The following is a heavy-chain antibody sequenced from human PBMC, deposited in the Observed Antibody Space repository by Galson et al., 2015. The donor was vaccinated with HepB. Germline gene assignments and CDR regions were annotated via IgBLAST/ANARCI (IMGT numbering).Heavy chain of an antibody. V-gene: IGHV3-30*04. J-gene: IGHJ4*02. CDR1: GFTFSTYA. Sequence: SLRLSCAASGFTFSTYAMHWVRQTPGKGLEWVAVISYDGSNKYYADSVKGRFSISRDNSKNTLYLQMNGLRPEDTAVYYCANKNSGENWGQGTLVTVSS. D-gene: IGHD3-10*01. CDR3: ANKNSGEN. CDR2: ISYDGSNK.